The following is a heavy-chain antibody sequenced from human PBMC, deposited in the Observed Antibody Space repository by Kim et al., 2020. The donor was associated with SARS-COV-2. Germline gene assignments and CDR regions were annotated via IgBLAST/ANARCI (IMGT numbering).Heavy chain of an antibody. CDR3: AKGGPGKLLVRSDWFDT. CDR1: GFTFSSYA. J-gene: IGHJ5*02. Sequence: GGSLRLSCAASGFTFSSYAMSWVRQAPGKGLEWVSAISGSGGSTYYADSVKGRFTISRDNSKNTLYLQMNSLRAEDTAVYYCAKGGPGKLLVRSDWFDTWGQGAMVTVSS. CDR2: ISGSGGST. V-gene: IGHV3-23*01. D-gene: IGHD6-19*01.